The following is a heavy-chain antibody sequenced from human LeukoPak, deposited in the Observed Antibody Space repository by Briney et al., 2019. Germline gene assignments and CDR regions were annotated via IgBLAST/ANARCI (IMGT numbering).Heavy chain of an antibody. CDR1: GYTLTELS. D-gene: IGHD6-13*01. CDR3: ATGGAAGTVRGYYWYFDL. V-gene: IGHV1-24*01. CDR2: FDPEDGET. J-gene: IGHJ2*01. Sequence: ASVKVSCKVSGYTLTELSMHWVRQAPGKGLEWMGGFDPEDGETIYAQKFQGRVTMTEDTSTDTAYMELSSLRSEDTAVYYCATGGAAGTVRGYYWYFDLWGRGTLVTVSS.